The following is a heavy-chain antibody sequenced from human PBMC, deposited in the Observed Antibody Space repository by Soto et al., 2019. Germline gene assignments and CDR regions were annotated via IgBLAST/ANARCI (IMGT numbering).Heavy chain of an antibody. J-gene: IGHJ5*02. CDR2: ISHDGINK. CDR3: ARDMYSSDYFVKWFAP. Sequence: QVRLVESGGGVVQPGRSLRLSCTASGFSFSSYAMYWFRQPPGKGLECVAVISHDGINKHYADSVKGRVTVSRDNSNHSLDLQLNSLRGEDTAMYYCARDMYSSDYFVKWFAPWGKGTLVTVSS. D-gene: IGHD6-19*01. CDR1: GFSFSSYA. V-gene: IGHV3-30-3*01.